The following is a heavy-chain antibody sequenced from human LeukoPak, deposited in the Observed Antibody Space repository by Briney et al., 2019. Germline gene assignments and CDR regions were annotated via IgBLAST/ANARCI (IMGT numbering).Heavy chain of an antibody. V-gene: IGHV3-74*03. CDR2: INTSGSST. J-gene: IGHJ4*02. CDR3: ARSNHADDF. Sequence: PGGSLTLSCAASGFTFSDYWMHWVRQVPGKGLVWVSRINTSGSSTTYAESVKGRFTISRDNAKNTLYLQMDSLRAEDTGVYYCARSNHADDFWGQGTLVTVSS. CDR1: GFTFSDYW. D-gene: IGHD1-14*01.